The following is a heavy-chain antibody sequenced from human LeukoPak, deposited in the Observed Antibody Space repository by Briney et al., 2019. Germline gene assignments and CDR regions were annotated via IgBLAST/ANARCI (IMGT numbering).Heavy chain of an antibody. J-gene: IGHJ3*02. CDR2: INPNSGGT. D-gene: IGHD1-20*01. CDR3: ARDVYNWNPGLTFDT. Sequence: ASVKVSCKASGYTFTGYYMHWERQAPGQGLEWMGWINPNSGGTNYAQKFQGRVTMTRDTSISTAYMELSRLRSDDTAVYYCARDVYNWNPGLTFDTWGQGTMVTVSS. CDR1: GYTFTGYY. V-gene: IGHV1-2*02.